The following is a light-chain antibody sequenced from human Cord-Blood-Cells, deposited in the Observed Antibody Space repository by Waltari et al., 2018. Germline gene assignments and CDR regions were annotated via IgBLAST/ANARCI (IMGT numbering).Light chain of an antibody. V-gene: IGLV3-1*01. CDR3: QAWDSSTVV. J-gene: IGLJ2*01. Sequence: SYELTQPPSVSVSPGPTASIPCSGDKFRVQSACWYQQKPGQSPVLVIYQDSKRPSGIPERFSGSNSGNTATLTISGTQAMDEADYYCQAWDSSTVVFGGGTKLTVL. CDR1: KFRVQS. CDR2: QDS.